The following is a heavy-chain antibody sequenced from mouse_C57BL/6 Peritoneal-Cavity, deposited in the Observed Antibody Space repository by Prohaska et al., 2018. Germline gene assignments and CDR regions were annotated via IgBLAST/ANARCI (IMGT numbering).Heavy chain of an antibody. CDR3: ARSGAEGAY. V-gene: IGHV1-69*02. D-gene: IGHD3-2*02. CDR2: IDPSDSYT. J-gene: IGHJ3*01. Sequence: FTSYWMHWVKQRPGQGLEWIGEIDPSDSYTNYNQKFKGKATLTVDKSSSTAYMQLSSLTSEESAVYYCARSGAEGAYWGQGTLVTVSA. CDR1: FTSYW.